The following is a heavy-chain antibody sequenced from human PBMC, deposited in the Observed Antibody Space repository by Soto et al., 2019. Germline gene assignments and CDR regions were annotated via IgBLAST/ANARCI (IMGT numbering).Heavy chain of an antibody. CDR3: AHRYFDWSKRYFDL. Sequence: QITLKESGPTLVKPTQTLTLTCTFSGFSLSTSGVGVGWIRQPPGKALEWLALIYWDDDKRYSPSLKSRLTVTKDTSKNQVVLTLTNMDPVDTATYYCAHRYFDWSKRYFDLWGRGTLVTVSS. D-gene: IGHD3-9*01. V-gene: IGHV2-5*02. J-gene: IGHJ2*01. CDR2: IYWDDDK. CDR1: GFSLSTSGVG.